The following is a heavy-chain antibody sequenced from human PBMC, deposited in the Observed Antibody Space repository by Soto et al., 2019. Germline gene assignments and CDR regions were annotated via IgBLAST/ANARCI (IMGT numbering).Heavy chain of an antibody. J-gene: IGHJ6*02. V-gene: IGHV5-51*01. CDR3: ARQSTTPAYYYFSYGMDV. CDR2: IYPGDSDT. D-gene: IGHD1-26*01. CDR1: GYIFTLYW. Sequence: GESRKISCKASGYIFTLYWIGWVRQMPGKGLEWMGIIYPGDSDTRYSPSFQGQVTISADKSISTASLQWSSLKASDTAVYYCARQSTTPAYYYFSYGMDVWGQGTRVTVSS.